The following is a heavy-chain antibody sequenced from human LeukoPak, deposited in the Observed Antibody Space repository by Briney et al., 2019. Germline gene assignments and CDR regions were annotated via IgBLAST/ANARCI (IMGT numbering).Heavy chain of an antibody. CDR3: AKWGDYDILTGYYDSDY. V-gene: IGHV3-23*01. CDR1: GFIFSNYA. D-gene: IGHD3-9*01. J-gene: IGHJ4*02. Sequence: PGGSLGLSCAASGFIFSNYAMSWVRQAPGKGLEWVSAIGGRDSGTYYADSVRGRFTVSRDDPKNTLYLQMNTLRAEDTAVYYCAKWGDYDILTGYYDSDYWGQGTLVTVSS. CDR2: IGGRDSGT.